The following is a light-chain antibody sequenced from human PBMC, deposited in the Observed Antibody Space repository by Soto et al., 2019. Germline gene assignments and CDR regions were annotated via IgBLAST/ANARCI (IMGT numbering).Light chain of an antibody. CDR3: QHRSHWPPGAT. Sequence: EVVLTQSPATLSLSPGERATLSCRASQSVSTYLAWYQHKPGQAPRLLIYDASIRATGTPARFSGGGSGTDFTLTISSLAPEDLDCQHRSHWPPGATFGGGTKVEIK. V-gene: IGKV3-11*01. CDR2: DAS. CDR1: QSVSTY. J-gene: IGKJ4*01.